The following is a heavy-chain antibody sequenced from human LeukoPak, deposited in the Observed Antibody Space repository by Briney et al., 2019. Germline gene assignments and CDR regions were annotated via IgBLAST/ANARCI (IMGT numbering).Heavy chain of an antibody. Sequence: SVKVSCKASGGTFSSYAISWVRQAPGQGLEWMGGIIPIFGTANSAQKFQGRVTITKDESTSTAYMELSSLRSEDTAVYYCASPPGYCSSTSCNGAFDIWGQGTMVTVSS. CDR1: GGTFSSYA. D-gene: IGHD2-2*01. CDR3: ASPPGYCSSTSCNGAFDI. J-gene: IGHJ3*02. V-gene: IGHV1-69*05. CDR2: IIPIFGTA.